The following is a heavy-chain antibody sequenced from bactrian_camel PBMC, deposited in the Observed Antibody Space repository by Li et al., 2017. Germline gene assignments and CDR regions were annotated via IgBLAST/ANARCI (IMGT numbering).Heavy chain of an antibody. D-gene: IGHD2*01. CDR2: LDTDGVTT. J-gene: IGHJ4*01. CDR1: GYTHSNYC. Sequence: QVQLVESGGGSVQAGGSLRLSCDSSGYTHSNYCMAWFRQGPGNEREGVAALDTDGVTTYADSVKGRFTISKDNANNTLYLQMNRLNSEDTAIYYCAADRHRPVIGCTPGHQGYSYWGQGTQVTVS. V-gene: IGHV3S1*01. CDR3: AADRHRPVIGCTPGHQGYSY.